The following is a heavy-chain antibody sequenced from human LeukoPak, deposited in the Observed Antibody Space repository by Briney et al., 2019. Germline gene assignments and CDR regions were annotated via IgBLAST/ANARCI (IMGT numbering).Heavy chain of an antibody. J-gene: IGHJ4*02. V-gene: IGHV1-18*01. Sequence: ASVKVSCKASGYTFANFGITWVRPAPGQGLEWMGWISVYNGNTNYAQNLQGRVTLTTDTSTSTAYMELRSLRSDDTALYYCARTCSSSSCYMVHWGQGTLVTVSS. CDR3: ARTCSSSSCYMVH. CDR1: GYTFANFG. D-gene: IGHD2-2*02. CDR2: ISVYNGNT.